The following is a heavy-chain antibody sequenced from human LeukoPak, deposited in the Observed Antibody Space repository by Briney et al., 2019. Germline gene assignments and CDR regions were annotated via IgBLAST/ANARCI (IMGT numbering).Heavy chain of an antibody. V-gene: IGHV4-30-4*08. D-gene: IGHD6-6*01. CDR1: GGSISSSPYY. CDR2: IYYSGST. Sequence: SETLSLTCTVSGGSISSSPYYWSWIRQPPGKGLEWIGYIYYSGSTYYNPSLKSRVTISVDTSKNQFSLKLSSVTAADTAVYYCAREAGIAARPRGDHYYYYMDVWGKGTTVTVSS. CDR3: AREAGIAARPRGDHYYYYMDV. J-gene: IGHJ6*03.